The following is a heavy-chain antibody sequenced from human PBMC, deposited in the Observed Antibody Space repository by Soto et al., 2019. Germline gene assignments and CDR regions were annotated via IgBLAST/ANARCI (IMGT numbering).Heavy chain of an antibody. J-gene: IGHJ4*02. D-gene: IGHD5-12*01. V-gene: IGHV3-30-3*01. CDR2: ISYDGSNK. Sequence: QVQLGESGGGVVQPGRSLRLSCAASGFTFSSYAMHWVRQAPGKGLEWVAVISYDGSNKYYADSVKGRFTISRDNSKNTLYLQMNSLRAEDTAVYYCARGRDGYNVDDYWGQGTLVTVSS. CDR3: ARGRDGYNVDDY. CDR1: GFTFSSYA.